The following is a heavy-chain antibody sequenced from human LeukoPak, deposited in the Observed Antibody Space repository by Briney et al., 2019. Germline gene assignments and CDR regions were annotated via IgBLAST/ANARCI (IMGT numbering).Heavy chain of an antibody. Sequence: GGSLRLSCAASGFTVSTNYMSWVRQAPGKGLEWVSVIYSDGSTYYADSVKGRFTISRDNSKNTLYLQMNSLRAEDTAVYYCARRAGAYSHPYDYWGQGTLVTVSS. CDR1: GFTVSTNY. CDR2: IYSDGST. J-gene: IGHJ4*02. CDR3: ARRAGAYSHPYDY. D-gene: IGHD4/OR15-4a*01. V-gene: IGHV3-66*04.